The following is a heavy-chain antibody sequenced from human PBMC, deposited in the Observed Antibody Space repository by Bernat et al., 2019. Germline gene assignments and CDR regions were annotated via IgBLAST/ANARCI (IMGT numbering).Heavy chain of an antibody. V-gene: IGHV3-21*01. D-gene: IGHD1-26*01. Sequence: EVQLVESGGGLVKPGGSLRLSCAASGFTFSSYSMNWVRQAPGKGLEWVSSISSSGSYIYYADSVKGRFTISRDNAKNSLYLQMNSLRAEDSAVYYCARVGGASWDYWGQGTLVTVSS. CDR1: GFTFSSYS. CDR2: ISSSGSYI. CDR3: ARVGGASWDY. J-gene: IGHJ4*02.